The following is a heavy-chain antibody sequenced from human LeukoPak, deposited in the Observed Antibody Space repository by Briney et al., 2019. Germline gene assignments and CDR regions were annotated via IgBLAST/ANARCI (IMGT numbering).Heavy chain of an antibody. CDR3: ARAISAMVADN. CDR1: GFTFSTYG. CDR2: IRYDGGNK. Sequence: PGGSLRLSCAASGFTFSTYGMHWVRQAPGKGLEWVAVIRYDGGNKNYGDSVKGRFTISRDNSKNTLYLQMNSLRAEDTAVYYCARAISAMVADNWGQGTLVTVS. V-gene: IGHV3-33*01. J-gene: IGHJ4*02. D-gene: IGHD5-18*01.